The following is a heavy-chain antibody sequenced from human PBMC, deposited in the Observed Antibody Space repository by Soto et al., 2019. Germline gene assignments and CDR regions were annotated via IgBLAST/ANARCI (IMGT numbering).Heavy chain of an antibody. J-gene: IGHJ6*02. CDR3: ARTDCSSTSCYNYYYYGMDV. Sequence: GASVKVSCKTSGYSFTKYGLHWVRQAPGQRXEWMGWINPGNGDTKYSQKFQGRVTITRDTSATTAYMELSSLRSEDSAVFYCARTDCSSTSCYNYYYYGMDVWGQGTTVTVSS. CDR1: GYSFTKYG. V-gene: IGHV1-3*01. D-gene: IGHD2-2*01. CDR2: INPGNGDT.